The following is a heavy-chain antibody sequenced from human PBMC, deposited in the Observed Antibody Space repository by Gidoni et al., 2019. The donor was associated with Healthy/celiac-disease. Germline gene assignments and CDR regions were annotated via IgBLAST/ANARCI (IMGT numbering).Heavy chain of an antibody. CDR1: GFTFSSYG. V-gene: IGHV3-33*01. Sequence: QVQLVESGGGVVQPGRSLRLSCAASGFTFSSYGMHWVRQAPGKGLEGVAVIWYDGSNKYYADSVKGRFTISRDNSKNTLYLQMNSLRAEDTAVYYCARGEAVAGRPQGFDYWGQGTLVTVSS. J-gene: IGHJ4*02. D-gene: IGHD6-19*01. CDR2: IWYDGSNK. CDR3: ARGEAVAGRPQGFDY.